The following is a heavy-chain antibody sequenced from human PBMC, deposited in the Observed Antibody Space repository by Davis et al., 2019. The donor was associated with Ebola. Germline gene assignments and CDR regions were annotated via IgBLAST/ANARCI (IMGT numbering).Heavy chain of an antibody. V-gene: IGHV3-21*01. CDR1: GFPFSSYT. CDR2: ISSDGSYI. Sequence: GESLKISCAASGFPFSSYTMNWVRQAPGKGLEWVSSISSDGSYIFYADSVKGRFTISRDNAKNSLYLQMNSLRAEDTAVYYCARAYSGYGSNRLDYWGQGTLVTVSS. J-gene: IGHJ4*02. CDR3: ARAYSGYGSNRLDY. D-gene: IGHD5-12*01.